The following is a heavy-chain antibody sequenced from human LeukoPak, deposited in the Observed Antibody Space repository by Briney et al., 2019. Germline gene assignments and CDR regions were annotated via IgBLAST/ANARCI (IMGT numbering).Heavy chain of an antibody. D-gene: IGHD2-15*01. CDR3: ARKVVAATWGMDV. CDR2: IYYTGST. J-gene: IGHJ6*02. CDR1: GGSVSSDNYY. V-gene: IGHV4-61*01. Sequence: SETLSLTCTVSGGSVSSDNYYWSWIRQPPGKGLEWIGYIYYTGSTNYNPSLKSRVTISVDKSKNQFSLKLSSVTAADTAVYYCARKVVAATWGMDVWGQGTTVTVSS.